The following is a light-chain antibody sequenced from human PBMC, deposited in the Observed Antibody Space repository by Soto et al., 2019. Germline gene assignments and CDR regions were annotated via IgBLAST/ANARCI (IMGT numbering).Light chain of an antibody. CDR2: AAS. Sequence: DIQMTQSPSSLSASIGDSVNLTCRASQTIICYLNWYQKKPGKDPRLLINAASNLQSGVPSRFRGSVSETDFNLTITSLQTEDFATYECQQLKSNMITVGQGTRLEIK. J-gene: IGKJ5*01. CDR1: QTIICY. CDR3: QQLKSNMIT. V-gene: IGKV1-39*01.